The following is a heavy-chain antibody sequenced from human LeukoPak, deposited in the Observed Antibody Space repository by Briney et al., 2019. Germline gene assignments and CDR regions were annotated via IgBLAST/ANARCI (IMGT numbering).Heavy chain of an antibody. Sequence: PSETLSLTRTGSGYSISSGYYWGWIRQPPGKGLEGIGSIYHSGSTYYNASLKSRVTMYIDTSNNQFSLKLSSVTAADTAMYYCANSDGYGLIDYWGQGTLVTVSS. CDR2: IYHSGST. V-gene: IGHV4-38-2*02. J-gene: IGHJ4*02. CDR3: ANSDGYGLIDY. D-gene: IGHD5-24*01. CDR1: GYSISSGYY.